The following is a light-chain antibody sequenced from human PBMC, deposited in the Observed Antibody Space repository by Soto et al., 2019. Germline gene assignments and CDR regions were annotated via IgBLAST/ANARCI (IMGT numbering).Light chain of an antibody. J-gene: IGKJ2*01. CDR1: QSVSSN. V-gene: IGKV3-15*01. Sequence: EIVMTQSPATLSVSPGERATLSCRASQSVSSNLAWYQQKPGQAPRLLIYGASTRATGIPARFSGSGSGTEFTLTISSVQSEDFGVYYCQQYNNWLRTFGQGTKLEIK. CDR3: QQYNNWLRT. CDR2: GAS.